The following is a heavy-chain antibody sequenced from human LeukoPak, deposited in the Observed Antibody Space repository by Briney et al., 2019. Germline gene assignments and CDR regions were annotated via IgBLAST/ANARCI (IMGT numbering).Heavy chain of an antibody. CDR3: ARHYSYTSGWYGDGDYYYYMDV. D-gene: IGHD6-19*01. CDR2: ISHSLSR. J-gene: IGHJ6*03. Sequence: SDTLSLTCTLSVPIHHMYSRTDHRGWSRQPPGKVLEWFGYISHSLSRYYNPSLNNRVTISVDTSKNQFSLKVSSVTAADTAVYYCARHYSYTSGWYGDGDYYYYMDVWGKGTTVTVSS. CDR1: VPIHHMYSRTDH. V-gene: IGHV4-39*01.